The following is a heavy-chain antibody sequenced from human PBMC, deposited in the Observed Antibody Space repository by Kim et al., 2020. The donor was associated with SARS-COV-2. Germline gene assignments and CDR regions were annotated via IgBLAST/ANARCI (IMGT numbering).Heavy chain of an antibody. CDR3: VRVGYTAWELAS. Sequence: GGSLRLSCAASGFSLSSYWMTWVRQAPGKGLEWVANINQAVSGIYYADSVKGRFTISRDNAKNSLYLQMNSLRAEDTAVYYCVRVGYTAWELASWGQGALVTVSS. CDR1: GFSLSSYW. V-gene: IGHV3-7*01. J-gene: IGHJ5*02. CDR2: INQAVSGI. D-gene: IGHD1-26*01.